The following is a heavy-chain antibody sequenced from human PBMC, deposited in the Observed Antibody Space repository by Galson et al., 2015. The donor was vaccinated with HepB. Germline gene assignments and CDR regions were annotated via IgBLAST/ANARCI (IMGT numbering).Heavy chain of an antibody. V-gene: IGHV1-69*06. Sequence: SVKVSCKASGGIFNSYVFSWVRQAPGQGLQWMGGIIPILNTVKYVQKFEDRVTVRADKSTSTVYMELKSLRYEDTAVYFCATYRRPDDNGNWYPGYYYYGMDVWGQGTTVTVSS. J-gene: IGHJ6*02. CDR3: ATYRRPDDNGNWYPGYYYYGMDV. D-gene: IGHD4-23*01. CDR1: GGIFNSYV. CDR2: IIPILNTV.